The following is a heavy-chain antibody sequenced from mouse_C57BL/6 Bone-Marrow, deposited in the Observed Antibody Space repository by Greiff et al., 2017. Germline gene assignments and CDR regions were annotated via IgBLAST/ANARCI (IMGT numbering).Heavy chain of an antibody. D-gene: IGHD2-4*01. Sequence: EVNVVESGGGLVKPGGSLKLSCAASGFTFSSSAMSWVRQTPEKRLGWVATISDGGSYTYYPDNVKGRFTISRDNAKNNLYLQMSHLKSEDTAMYYCAREDDYDEGLAYWGQGTLVTVSA. CDR3: AREDDYDEGLAY. CDR2: ISDGGSYT. J-gene: IGHJ3*01. V-gene: IGHV5-4*01. CDR1: GFTFSSSA.